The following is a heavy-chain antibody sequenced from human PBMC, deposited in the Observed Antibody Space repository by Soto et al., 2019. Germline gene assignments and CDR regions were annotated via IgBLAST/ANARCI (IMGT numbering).Heavy chain of an antibody. CDR1: GYTFTSYG. CDR3: ARDGADIVVVVAAIEGGNWFDP. D-gene: IGHD2-15*01. Sequence: QVQLVQSGAEVKKPGASVKVSCKASGYTFTSYGISWVRQAPGQGLEWMGWISAYNGNTNYAQKLRGRVTMTTDTPTSTAYKELRSLRSDDTAVYYCARDGADIVVVVAAIEGGNWFDPWGQGTLVTVSS. CDR2: ISAYNGNT. V-gene: IGHV1-18*01. J-gene: IGHJ5*02.